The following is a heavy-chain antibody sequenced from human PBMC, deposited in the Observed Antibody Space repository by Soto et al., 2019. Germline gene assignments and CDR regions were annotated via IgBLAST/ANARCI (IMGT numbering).Heavy chain of an antibody. CDR2: INTDGSTT. CDR1: GFTLSNYW. CDR3: VRIRRGDGYTFGY. J-gene: IGHJ4*02. D-gene: IGHD5-12*01. V-gene: IGHV3-74*01. Sequence: EVQLVESGGVSVQPGGSLRLSCIASGFTLSNYWMHWVRQAPGKGLVWVSRINTDGSTTTYADSVKGRFTISRDNAKNTLYLQRNSLRDEDTAVYYCVRIRRGDGYTFGYWGQGTLVTVSS.